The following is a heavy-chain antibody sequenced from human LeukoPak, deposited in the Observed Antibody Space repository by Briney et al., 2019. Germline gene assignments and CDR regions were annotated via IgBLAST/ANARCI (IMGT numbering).Heavy chain of an antibody. V-gene: IGHV3-30*18. CDR1: GFTFSSYG. J-gene: IGHJ4*02. CDR2: ISYDGSNK. Sequence: PGGSLRLSCAASGFTFSSYGMHWVRQAPGKGLEWVAVISYDGSNKYYADSVKGRFTISRDNSKNTLYLQMNSLRAEDTAVYYCSKDPQDSWGQGTLVTVSS. CDR3: SKDPQDS.